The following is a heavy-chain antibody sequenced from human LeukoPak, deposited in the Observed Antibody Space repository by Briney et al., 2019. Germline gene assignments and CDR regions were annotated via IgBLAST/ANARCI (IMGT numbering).Heavy chain of an antibody. V-gene: IGHV3-15*01. Sequence: GGSLRLSCAASGFTFSNAWMSWVRQAPGKGLEWVGRIKSKTDGGTTDYAAPVKGRFTISRDDSKNTLYLQMNSLKIEDTAVYYCTTGSCLGNYYYYGMDVWGQGTTVTVSS. CDR1: GFTFSNAW. CDR2: IKSKTDGGTT. J-gene: IGHJ6*02. CDR3: TTGSCLGNYYYYGMDV. D-gene: IGHD3-16*01.